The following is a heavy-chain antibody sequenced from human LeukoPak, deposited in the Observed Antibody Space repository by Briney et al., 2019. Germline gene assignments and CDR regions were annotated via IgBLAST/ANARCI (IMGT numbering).Heavy chain of an antibody. V-gene: IGHV4-34*01. Sequence: RMPPRKGLEWIGEINHSGSTNYNPSLRSRVTISVGTSKNQFSLKLSSVTAADTAVYYCARLTANGDDYWGQGTLVTVSS. CDR2: INHSGST. D-gene: IGHD3-9*01. CDR3: ARLTANGDDY. J-gene: IGHJ4*02.